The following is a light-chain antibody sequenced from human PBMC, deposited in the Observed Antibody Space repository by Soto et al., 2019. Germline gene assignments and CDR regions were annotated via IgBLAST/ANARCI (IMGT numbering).Light chain of an antibody. CDR3: CSYTSSSTLYV. J-gene: IGLJ1*01. V-gene: IGLV2-14*03. CDR2: DVT. Sequence: QSVLNQPASVFGSPGQSITISFTGNNSDIGAYNYVSWYQQHPGRAPKLIIYDVTHRPAGISSRFSASKSGNTASLTISVLQAEDEADYYCCSYTSSSTLYVFGTGTKVTVL. CDR1: NSDIGAYNY.